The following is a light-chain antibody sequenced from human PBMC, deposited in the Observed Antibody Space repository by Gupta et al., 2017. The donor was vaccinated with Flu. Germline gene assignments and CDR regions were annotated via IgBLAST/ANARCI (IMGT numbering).Light chain of an antibody. J-gene: IGLJ3*02. CDR3: QVWDRSSDQVV. CDR2: DDS. Sequence: SYVLTQPPSVSVAPGQTATITCGGNNIGTKSVHWYQQKAGQAPVLLVYDDSDRPSGIPERFSGFNSGNTATLTISRVEAGDEADYYCQVWDRSSDQVVFGGGTKLTVL. CDR1: NIGTKS. V-gene: IGLV3-21*02.